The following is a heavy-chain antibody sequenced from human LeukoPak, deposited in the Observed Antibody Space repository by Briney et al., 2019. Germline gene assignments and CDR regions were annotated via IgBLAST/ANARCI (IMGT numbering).Heavy chain of an antibody. Sequence: GGSLRLSCAASGFTFSSYVMTWVRQAPGKGLEWVSAISGSGGSTYYADSVKGRLTISRDNSKNTLFLQMNSLRAEDTAVYYCARGGTVAGTSYYWGQGTLVTVSP. D-gene: IGHD6-13*01. CDR1: GFTFSSYV. CDR2: ISGSGGST. V-gene: IGHV3-23*01. J-gene: IGHJ4*02. CDR3: ARGGTVAGTSYY.